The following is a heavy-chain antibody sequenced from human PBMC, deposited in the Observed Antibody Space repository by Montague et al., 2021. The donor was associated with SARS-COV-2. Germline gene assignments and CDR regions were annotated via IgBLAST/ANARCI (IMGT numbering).Heavy chain of an antibody. Sequence: SLRLSCAASGFTFINSAMNWVRQAPGKGLEWVSGSSCSDGGTHYADSVKGRFTISRDNSKNVLYLQMTSLRAEDTALYYCAKDSYYYGLGYGMDVWGQGTTVTVSS. J-gene: IGHJ6*02. CDR2: SSCSDGGT. CDR3: AKDSYYYGLGYGMDV. D-gene: IGHD3-10*01. CDR1: GFTFINSA. V-gene: IGHV3-23*01.